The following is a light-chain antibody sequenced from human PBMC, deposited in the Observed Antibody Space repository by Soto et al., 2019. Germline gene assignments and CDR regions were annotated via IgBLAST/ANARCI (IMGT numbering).Light chain of an antibody. CDR2: DVT. Sequence: QSVLTQPASVSGSAGHSITVSCTGTSSDVGGYDYVSWYQQHPGNAPKLLISDVTNRPSGVSNRFSGPKSGNTASLTISGLQTEDEADYYCTSYTSSSTYVFGTGT. CDR1: SSDVGGYDY. V-gene: IGLV2-14*01. J-gene: IGLJ1*01. CDR3: TSYTSSSTYV.